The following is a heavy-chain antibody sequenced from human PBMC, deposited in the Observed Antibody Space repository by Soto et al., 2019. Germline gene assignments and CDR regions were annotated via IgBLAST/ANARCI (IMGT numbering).Heavy chain of an antibody. V-gene: IGHV4-59*12. CDR1: GASISVYS. J-gene: IGHJ5*02. CDR2: IYYSGST. CDR3: ARGAPVRFDP. Sequence: PSETLSLTCTVSGASISVYSWSWIRQPPGKGLEWIGYIYYSGSTNYNPSLKSRVTISVDRSKNQFSLKLSSVTAADTAVYYCARGAPVRFDPWGQGTLVTVSS.